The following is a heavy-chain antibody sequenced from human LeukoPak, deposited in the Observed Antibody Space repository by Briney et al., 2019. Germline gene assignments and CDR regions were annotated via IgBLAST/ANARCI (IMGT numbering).Heavy chain of an antibody. V-gene: IGHV1-69*13. CDR1: GGTFSSYA. D-gene: IGHD5-24*01. Sequence: ASVKVSCKASGGTFSSYAISWVRQAPGQGLEWMGGIIPIFGTANYAQKFQGRVTITADESTSTAYMELSSLRSEDTAVYYCARDHDGYNYLFDYWGQGTLVTVSS. CDR2: IIPIFGTA. J-gene: IGHJ4*02. CDR3: ARDHDGYNYLFDY.